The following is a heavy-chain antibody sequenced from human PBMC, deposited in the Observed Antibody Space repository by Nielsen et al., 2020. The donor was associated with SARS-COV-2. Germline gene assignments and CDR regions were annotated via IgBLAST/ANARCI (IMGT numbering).Heavy chain of an antibody. V-gene: IGHV4-4*02. CDR3: ARGYCSSTSCYMNWSDP. CDR2: IYHSGST. Sequence: SETLSLTCAVSGGSISSSNWWSWVRQPPGKGLEWIGEIYHSGSTNYNPSLKSRVTISVDKSKNQFSLKLSSVTAADTAVYYCARGYCSSTSCYMNWSDPWGQGTLVTVSS. D-gene: IGHD2-2*02. J-gene: IGHJ5*02. CDR1: GGSISSSNW.